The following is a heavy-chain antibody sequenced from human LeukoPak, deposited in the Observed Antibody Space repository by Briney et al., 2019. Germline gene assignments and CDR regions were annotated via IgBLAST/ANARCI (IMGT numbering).Heavy chain of an antibody. CDR2: FSYSGST. Sequence: SETLSLTCTVSGDSISSSSYYWGWIRQPPGKGLEWIGSFSYSGSTYYNPSLKSRVTISVDTSKNQFSLKLSSVTAAGTAVYYCARDRTVVVVVAATQAHWFDPWGQGALVTVSS. J-gene: IGHJ5*02. D-gene: IGHD2-15*01. CDR3: ARDRTVVVVVAATQAHWFDP. V-gene: IGHV4-39*07. CDR1: GDSISSSSYY.